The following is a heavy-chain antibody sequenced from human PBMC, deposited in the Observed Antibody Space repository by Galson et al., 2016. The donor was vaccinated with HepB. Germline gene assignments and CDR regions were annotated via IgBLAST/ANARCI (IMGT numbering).Heavy chain of an antibody. Sequence: SLRLSCAASGFTFSSYAMSWVRQAPGKGLEWVSTISGGGGNTDYADSVKGRFTISRDNSKNTLYLQMNSLRAEDTAVYYCAKDRSPYYDIVTGYFPDNDAFDIWGQGTMVTASS. CDR3: AKDRSPYYDIVTGYFPDNDAFDI. V-gene: IGHV3-23*01. CDR2: ISGGGGNT. J-gene: IGHJ3*02. D-gene: IGHD3-9*01. CDR1: GFTFSSYA.